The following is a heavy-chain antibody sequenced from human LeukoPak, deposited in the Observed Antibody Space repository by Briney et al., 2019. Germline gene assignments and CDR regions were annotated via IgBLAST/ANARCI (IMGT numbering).Heavy chain of an antibody. CDR3: ASSTISGWYYFDY. Sequence: ASVKVSCKASGYTFTSYAMHWVRQAPGQRLEWMGWINARNGNTKYSQEFQGRVTITRDTSASTAYMELSSLRSEDMAVYYCASSTISGWYYFDYWGQGTLVTASS. CDR2: INARNGNT. J-gene: IGHJ4*02. D-gene: IGHD6-19*01. CDR1: GYTFTSYA. V-gene: IGHV1-3*03.